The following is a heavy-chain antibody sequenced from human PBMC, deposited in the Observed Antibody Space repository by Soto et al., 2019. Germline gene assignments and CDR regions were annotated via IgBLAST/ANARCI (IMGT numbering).Heavy chain of an antibody. J-gene: IGHJ6*02. CDR2: INHSGST. CDR1: GGSFSGYY. D-gene: IGHD1-1*01. Sequence: SETLSLTCAVYGGSFSGYYWSWIRQPPGKGLEWIGEINHSGSTNYNPSLKSRVTISVDTSKNQFSLKLSSVTAADTAVYYCARGQEPYYYYGMDVWGQGTTVTVSS. CDR3: ARGQEPYYYYGMDV. V-gene: IGHV4-34*01.